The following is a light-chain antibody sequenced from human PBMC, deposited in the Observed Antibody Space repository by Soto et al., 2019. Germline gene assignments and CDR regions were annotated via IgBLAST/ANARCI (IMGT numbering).Light chain of an antibody. V-gene: IGLV2-14*01. CDR3: TAYTSTSTDV. Sequence: QSVLTQPACVSGPPGQSITISCTGTSSDVGAYNYVSWYQHHPGKAPRPVIYDVTNRPSGISDRFSGSKSGNTASLTISGLLAEDEADYYGTAYTSTSTDVFGTGTKVNVL. J-gene: IGLJ1*01. CDR2: DVT. CDR1: SSDVGAYNY.